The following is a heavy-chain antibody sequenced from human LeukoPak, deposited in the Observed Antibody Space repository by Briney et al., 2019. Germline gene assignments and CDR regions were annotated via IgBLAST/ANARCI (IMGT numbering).Heavy chain of an antibody. Sequence: NTGESPKISCKGSGYSFPTYWITWVRQMPGKGLEWMGIIYPDESNIRYSPSFQGQVTISADKSISTAYLQWSSLKASDTAMYYCARPPSRGYSSSFEYWGQGTLVTVSS. D-gene: IGHD2-2*03. CDR1: GYSFPTYW. CDR2: IYPDESNI. J-gene: IGHJ4*02. CDR3: ARPPSRGYSSSFEY. V-gene: IGHV5-51*01.